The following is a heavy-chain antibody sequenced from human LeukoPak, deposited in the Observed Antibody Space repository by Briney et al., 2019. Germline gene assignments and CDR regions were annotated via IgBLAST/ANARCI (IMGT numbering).Heavy chain of an antibody. CDR3: AKVRTYYYGSGSYSLDY. CDR2: ISYDGSNK. V-gene: IGHV3-30*18. CDR1: GFTFSSYG. J-gene: IGHJ4*02. Sequence: PGGSLRLSCAASGFTFSSYGMHWVRQAPGKGLEWVAVISYDGSNKYYADSVKGRFTISRDNSKNTLYLQMNSLRAEDTAVYYCAKVRTYYYGSGSYSLDYWGQGTLVTVSS. D-gene: IGHD3-10*01.